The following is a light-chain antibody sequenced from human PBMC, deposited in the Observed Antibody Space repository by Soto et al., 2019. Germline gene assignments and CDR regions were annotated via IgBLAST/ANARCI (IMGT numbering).Light chain of an antibody. J-gene: IGKJ2*01. CDR1: QSVNSRY. Sequence: EIVLTQSPGTLSLSPGERATLSCRTSQSVNSRYLAWYQQKPGQAPRLLIYGASSGATGIPDRFSGSGSGTDFTLTISRLEPEDFAVYYCQQYVTSPPMYTFGQGTKLEIK. CDR3: QQYVTSPPMYT. V-gene: IGKV3-20*01. CDR2: GAS.